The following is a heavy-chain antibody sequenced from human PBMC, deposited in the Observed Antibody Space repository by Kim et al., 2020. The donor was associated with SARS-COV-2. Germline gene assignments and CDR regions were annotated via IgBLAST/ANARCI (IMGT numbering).Heavy chain of an antibody. J-gene: IGHJ4*02. V-gene: IGHV3-30*07. Sequence: VKGRFTISRDNSKNTLYLQMNRLRAEDTAVYYCARAPPYYYESSGLLPFGYWGQGTLVTVSS. D-gene: IGHD3-22*01. CDR3: ARAPPYYYESSGLLPFGY.